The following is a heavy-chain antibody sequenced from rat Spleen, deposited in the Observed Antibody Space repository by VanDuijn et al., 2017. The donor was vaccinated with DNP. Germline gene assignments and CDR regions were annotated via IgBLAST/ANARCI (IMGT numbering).Heavy chain of an antibody. Sequence: EVQLVESGGGLMQPGKSLKLSCAASGFPFSDYYMAWVRQAPEKGLEWVATIRTTGSRTYYPDSVKGRFTISRDNAKSSLYLQMNSRKSEDTDTYYCARRDYPVPAYWGQGTLVTVSS. CDR1: GFPFSDYY. D-gene: IGHD1-4*01. CDR3: ARRDYPVPAY. V-gene: IGHV5-7*01. J-gene: IGHJ3*01. CDR2: IRTTGSRT.